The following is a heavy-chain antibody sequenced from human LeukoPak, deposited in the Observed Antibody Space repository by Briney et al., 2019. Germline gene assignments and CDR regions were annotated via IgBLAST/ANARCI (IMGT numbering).Heavy chain of an antibody. CDR1: GGTFSSYT. CDR3: AKGSEQQLVFSYFDY. J-gene: IGHJ4*02. D-gene: IGHD6-13*01. CDR2: IIPILGIA. Sequence: ASVKVSCKASGGTFSSYTISWVRQAPGQGLEWMGRIIPILGIANYAQKFQGRVTITADKSTSTAYMELSSLRSEDTAVYYCAKGSEQQLVFSYFDYWGQGTLVTVSS. V-gene: IGHV1-69*02.